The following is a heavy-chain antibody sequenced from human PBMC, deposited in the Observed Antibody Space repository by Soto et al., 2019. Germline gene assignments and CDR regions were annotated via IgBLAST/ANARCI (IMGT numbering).Heavy chain of an antibody. Sequence: SETLSLTCTVSGGSISSYYWSWIRQPPGKGLEWIGYIYYSGSTNYNPSLKSRVTISVDTSKNQFSLKLSSVTAADTAVYYCARVMGATIFGVVGESYYGMDVWGHGTTVTVSS. CDR1: GGSISSYY. CDR3: ARVMGATIFGVVGESYYGMDV. V-gene: IGHV4-59*01. D-gene: IGHD3-3*01. J-gene: IGHJ6*02. CDR2: IYYSGST.